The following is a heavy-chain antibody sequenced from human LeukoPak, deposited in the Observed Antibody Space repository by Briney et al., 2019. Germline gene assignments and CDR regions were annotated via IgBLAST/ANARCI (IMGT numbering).Heavy chain of an antibody. Sequence: GRSLRLSCAASGFTFSSYAMHWVRQAPGKGLEWVAVISYDGSNKYYADSVKGRFTISRDNSKNTLYLQMNSLRAEDTAVYYCARNYYDSSGYYYSLGYWGQGTLDTVSS. CDR3: ARNYYDSSGYYYSLGY. D-gene: IGHD3-22*01. J-gene: IGHJ4*02. V-gene: IGHV3-30-3*01. CDR1: GFTFSSYA. CDR2: ISYDGSNK.